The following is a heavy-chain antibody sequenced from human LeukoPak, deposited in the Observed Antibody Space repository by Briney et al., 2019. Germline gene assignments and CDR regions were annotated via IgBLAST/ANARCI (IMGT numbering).Heavy chain of an antibody. J-gene: IGHJ4*02. D-gene: IGHD3-3*01. Sequence: SETLSLTCTVSGDSISSYYWGWIRQPPGKGLEWIGYIYYSGSTNYNPSLKSRVTTSVDTSKNQFSLKLSSVTAADTAVYYCARVLWSGYCDYWGQGTLVTVSS. CDR1: GDSISSYY. V-gene: IGHV4-59*08. CDR3: ARVLWSGYCDY. CDR2: IYYSGST.